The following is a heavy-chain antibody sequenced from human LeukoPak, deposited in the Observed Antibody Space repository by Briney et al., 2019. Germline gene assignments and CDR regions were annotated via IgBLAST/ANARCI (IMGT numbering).Heavy chain of an antibody. Sequence: GGSLRLSCAASGFTFSSYWMHWVRQAPGKGLEWVADIKTDGSQIYYVDSVKGRFTISRDNAKNSLYLQMNSLRAEDTAVYYCARVYGDYGIGFDPWGQGTLVTVSS. D-gene: IGHD4-17*01. CDR1: GFTFSSYW. CDR3: ARVYGDYGIGFDP. CDR2: IKTDGSQI. J-gene: IGHJ5*02. V-gene: IGHV3-7*01.